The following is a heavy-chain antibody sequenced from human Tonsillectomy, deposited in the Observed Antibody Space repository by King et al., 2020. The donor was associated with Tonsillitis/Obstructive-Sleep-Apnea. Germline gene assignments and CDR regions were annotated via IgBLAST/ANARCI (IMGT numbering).Heavy chain of an antibody. CDR2: IYPGDSDT. Sequence: VQLVQSGAEVKNPGESLKISCKGSGYSFTSHWIAWVRQMPGKGLEWMGIIYPGDSDTRYSPSFQGQGHISADKSISTAYLQWSSLKASDTAMYYCARLKMRATAKAFDIWGQGTMVTVSS. CDR3: ARLKMRATAKAFDI. J-gene: IGHJ3*02. D-gene: IGHD2-21*02. V-gene: IGHV5-51*01. CDR1: GYSFTSHW.